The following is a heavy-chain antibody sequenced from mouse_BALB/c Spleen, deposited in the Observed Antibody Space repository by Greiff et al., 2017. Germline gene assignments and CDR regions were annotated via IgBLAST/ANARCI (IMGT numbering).Heavy chain of an antibody. V-gene: IGHV1S137*01. CDR3: AKDYGSSYMDV. D-gene: IGHD1-1*01. Sequence: QVQLQQSGAELVRPGVSVKISCKGSGYTFTDYAMHWVKQSHAKSLEWIGVISTYYGDASYNQKFKGKATMTVDKSSSTAYMELARLTSEDSAIYYCAKDYGSSYMDVWGAGTTVTVSS. J-gene: IGHJ1*01. CDR1: GYTFTDYA. CDR2: ISTYYGDA.